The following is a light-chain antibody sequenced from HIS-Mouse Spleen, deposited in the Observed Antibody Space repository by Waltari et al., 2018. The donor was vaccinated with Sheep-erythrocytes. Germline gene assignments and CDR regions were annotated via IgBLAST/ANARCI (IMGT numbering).Light chain of an antibody. Sequence: QSALTQPASVSGSPGQSITISCTGTSSDVGSYNLVSWYQQHPGKAPKLMIYEGSKRPLGVSNRFSGSKSGNKASLTISGLQAEDEADYYCCSYAGSSTLVFGGGTKLTVL. V-gene: IGLV2-23*01. J-gene: IGLJ2*01. CDR2: EGS. CDR1: SSDVGSYNL. CDR3: CSYAGSSTLV.